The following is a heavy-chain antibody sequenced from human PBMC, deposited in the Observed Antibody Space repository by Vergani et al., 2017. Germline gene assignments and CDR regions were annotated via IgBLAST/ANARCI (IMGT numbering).Heavy chain of an antibody. CDR3: AKDATGGWFGELNPMDV. D-gene: IGHD3-10*01. Sequence: EVDLVESGGGLAQPGGSLRLSCEASGITFWKFGMHWVRQGPGKGLEWVSGISWNSGAVDYADSVRGRFTISRDNAKNSLFLEMNSLRFEDTAVYYCAKDATGGWFGELNPMDVWGKGTTVTVSS. J-gene: IGHJ6*03. CDR1: GITFWKFG. V-gene: IGHV3-9*01. CDR2: ISWNSGAV.